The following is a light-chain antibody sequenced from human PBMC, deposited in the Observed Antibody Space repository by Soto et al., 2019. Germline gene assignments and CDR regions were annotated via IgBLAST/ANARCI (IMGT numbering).Light chain of an antibody. Sequence: DIQMTQSPSTLSASVGDRVTITCRASQSISTWLAWYQQKPGKAPKLLIYKASNLEDGVPSRFSGSGSGTESTITISSLQPDDFATYYCQQYNTSPLTFGGGTTVEIK. CDR2: KAS. J-gene: IGKJ4*01. CDR1: QSISTW. CDR3: QQYNTSPLT. V-gene: IGKV1-5*03.